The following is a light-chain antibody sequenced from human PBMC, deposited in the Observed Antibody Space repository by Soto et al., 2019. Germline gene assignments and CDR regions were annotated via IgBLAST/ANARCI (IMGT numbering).Light chain of an antibody. CDR2: AAS. Sequence: EIVMTQSPATLSVSPGESATLSCRASQSVGSNLAWYRQKPGQAPRLLIFAASTRATGVPARFSGRGSGTEFTLTISSLQSEDFAVYYCQQYNVWPGWTFGQGTKVDIK. CDR3: QQYNVWPGWT. V-gene: IGKV3-15*01. J-gene: IGKJ1*01. CDR1: QSVGSN.